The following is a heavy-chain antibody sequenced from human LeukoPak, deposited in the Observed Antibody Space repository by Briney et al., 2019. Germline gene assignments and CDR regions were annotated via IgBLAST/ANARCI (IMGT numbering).Heavy chain of an antibody. V-gene: IGHV3-7*03. CDR2: IKQDGSEK. CDR1: GFTLNSYA. J-gene: IGHJ4*02. CDR3: ARVWNDGFDY. D-gene: IGHD1-1*01. Sequence: QPGGSLRLSCTASGFTLNSYAMTWVRQAPGKGLEWVANIKQDGSEKYYVDSVKGRFTISRDNAKNSLYLQMNSLRAEDTAVYYCARVWNDGFDYWGQGTLVTVSS.